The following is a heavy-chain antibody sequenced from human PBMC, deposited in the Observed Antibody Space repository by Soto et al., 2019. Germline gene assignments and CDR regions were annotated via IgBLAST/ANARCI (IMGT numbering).Heavy chain of an antibody. Sequence: EVQLVESGGGLVKPGGSLRLSCAASGFTFNTYTINWVRQARGKGLERVSSISSRSVYIYYADSVKGRFTISKDDARNSLYLQMNSLRAEDTAVYYCAREEVSRPNTYHGLDVWGQGTTVTVSS. V-gene: IGHV3-21*01. J-gene: IGHJ6*02. CDR2: ISSRSVYI. CDR3: AREEVSRPNTYHGLDV. CDR1: GFTFNTYT.